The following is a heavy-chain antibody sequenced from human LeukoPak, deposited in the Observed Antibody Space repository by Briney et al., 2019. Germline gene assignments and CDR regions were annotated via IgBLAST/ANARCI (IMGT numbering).Heavy chain of an antibody. V-gene: IGHV3-30-3*01. CDR1: GFTFSSYA. Sequence: PGRPLRLSCAASGFTFSSYAMHWVRQAPGKGLEWVAVISYDGSNKYYADSVKGRFTISRDNSKNTLYLQMNSLRAEDTAVYYCARDPLEMATIYAFDIWGQGTMVTVSS. J-gene: IGHJ3*02. CDR2: ISYDGSNK. D-gene: IGHD5-24*01. CDR3: ARDPLEMATIYAFDI.